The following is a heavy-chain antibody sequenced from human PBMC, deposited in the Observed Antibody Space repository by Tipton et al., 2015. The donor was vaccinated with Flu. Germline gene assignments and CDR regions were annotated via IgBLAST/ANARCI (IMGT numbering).Heavy chain of an antibody. Sequence: SLRLSCAASGFTFSDYYMSWIRQAPGKGLEWVSYISSSGSTIYYADSVKGRFTISRDNAKNSLYLQMNSLRAEDTAVYYCAIDSSSWDGFDYWGQGTLVTVSS. CDR2: ISSSGSTI. V-gene: IGHV3-11*01. CDR1: GFTFSDYY. D-gene: IGHD6-13*01. J-gene: IGHJ4*02. CDR3: AIDSSSWDGFDY.